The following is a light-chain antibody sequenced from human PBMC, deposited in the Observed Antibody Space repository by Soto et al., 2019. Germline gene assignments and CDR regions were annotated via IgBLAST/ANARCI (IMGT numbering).Light chain of an antibody. CDR2: RTS. V-gene: IGKV3-20*01. CDR3: QQYGSSPIT. CDR1: QSVSSSY. J-gene: IGKJ5*01. Sequence: EIVLTQSPGTLSLSPGERATLSCRASQSVSSSYLAWYQQKPGQAPRLLIYRTSTRPTAIPDRFSGSGSGTDFTLTINRLEPEDFAVYYCQQYGSSPITFGQGTRLEIK.